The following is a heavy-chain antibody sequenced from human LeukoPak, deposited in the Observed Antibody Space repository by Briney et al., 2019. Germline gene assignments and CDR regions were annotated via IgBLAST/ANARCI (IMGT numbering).Heavy chain of an antibody. J-gene: IGHJ6*03. CDR2: VSADGRTQ. Sequence: GGSLRLSCAASGFTFRTYSIHWVRQAPGKGLEWVTVVSADGRTQLYSDSVKGRFTVSRDNSLNTLHLQMNSLKTEDTAVYYCARVDGIAARSHYYYYMDVWGKGTTVTVSS. CDR3: ARVDGIAARSHYYYYMDV. CDR1: GFTFRTYS. D-gene: IGHD6-6*01. V-gene: IGHV3-30*03.